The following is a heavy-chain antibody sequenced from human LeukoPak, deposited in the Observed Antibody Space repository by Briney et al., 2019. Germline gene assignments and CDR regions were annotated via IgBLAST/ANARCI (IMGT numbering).Heavy chain of an antibody. J-gene: IGHJ4*02. Sequence: ASVKVSCKASGYTFTGYYMHWVRQAPGQGLEWMGRVNPNSGGTNYAQKFQGRVTMTRDTSISTAYMELSRLRSDDTAVYYCAILGFGGREGSFDYWGQGTLVTVSS. CDR1: GYTFTGYY. V-gene: IGHV1-2*06. D-gene: IGHD3-10*01. CDR2: VNPNSGGT. CDR3: AILGFGGREGSFDY.